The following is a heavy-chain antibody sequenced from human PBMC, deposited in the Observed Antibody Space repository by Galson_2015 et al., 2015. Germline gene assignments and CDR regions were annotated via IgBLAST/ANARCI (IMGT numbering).Heavy chain of an antibody. V-gene: IGHV3-21*01. CDR3: ARDRGELDAFDI. D-gene: IGHD3-10*01. J-gene: IGHJ3*02. CDR2: ISSSSSYI. CDR1: GFTFSSYS. Sequence: SLRLSCAASGFTFSSYSMNWVRQAPGKGLEWVSSISSSSSYIYYADSVKGRFTISRDNAKNSLYLQMNSLRAEDTAVYYCARDRGELDAFDIWGQGTMVTVSS.